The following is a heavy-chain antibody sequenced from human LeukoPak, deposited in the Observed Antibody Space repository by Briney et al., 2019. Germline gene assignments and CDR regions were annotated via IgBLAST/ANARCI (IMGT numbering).Heavy chain of an antibody. J-gene: IGHJ5*02. CDR3: TRDRDGSALRFDP. Sequence: ASVKVSCKVSGYTLTELSMHWVRQAPGQGLEWMGRINPNSGGTNYAQKFQGRVTMTRDTSISTAYMELSRLRSDDTAVYYCTRDRDGSALRFDPWGQGTLVTVSS. CDR1: GYTLTELS. V-gene: IGHV1-2*06. D-gene: IGHD5-24*01. CDR2: INPNSGGT.